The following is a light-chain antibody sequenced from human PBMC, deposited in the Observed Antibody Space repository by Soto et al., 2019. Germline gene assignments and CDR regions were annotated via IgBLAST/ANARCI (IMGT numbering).Light chain of an antibody. CDR2: AAS. CDR1: QGISSY. CDR3: QQLNCYPFST. J-gene: IGKJ2*01. Sequence: DIQLTQSPSFLSASVGDRVTITCRASQGISSYLAWYQQKPGKAPQLLIYAASTLQSGGPSRFSGSGSGTEYTHTISSLLPADFATYYCQQLNCYPFSTFGQGTKLEIK. V-gene: IGKV1-9*01.